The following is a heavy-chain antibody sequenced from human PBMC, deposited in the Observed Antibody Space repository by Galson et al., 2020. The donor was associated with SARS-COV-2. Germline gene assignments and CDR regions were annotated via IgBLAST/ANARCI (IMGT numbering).Heavy chain of an antibody. J-gene: IGHJ5*02. V-gene: IGHV1-24*01. CDR2: FDPEDGET. CDR3: ATGAGYGSGSYLNWFDP. Sequence: GESLKISCKVSGYTLTELSMHWVRQAPGKGLEWMGGFDPEDGETIYAQKFQGRVTMTEDTSTDTAYMELSSLRSEDTAVYYCATGAGYGSGSYLNWFDPWGQGTLVTVSS. D-gene: IGHD3-10*01. CDR1: GYTLTELS.